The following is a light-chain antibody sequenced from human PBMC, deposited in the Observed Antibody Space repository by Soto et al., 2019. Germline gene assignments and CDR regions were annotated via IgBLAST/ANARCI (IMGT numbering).Light chain of an antibody. J-gene: IGLJ1*01. V-gene: IGLV2-8*01. CDR1: KSDIGVYDF. Sequence: QSALTQPPSASGSPGQSVTISCTGTKSDIGVYDFVSWYQHHPGKAPRLIIYEVVQRPSGVPDRFSGSKSGNTASLTVSGLQAADEADYYCCSYGGRSTYVFGTGTKVTVL. CDR2: EVV. CDR3: CSYGGRSTYV.